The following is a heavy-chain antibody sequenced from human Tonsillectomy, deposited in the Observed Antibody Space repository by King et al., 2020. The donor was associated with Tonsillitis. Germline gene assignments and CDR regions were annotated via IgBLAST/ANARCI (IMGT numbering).Heavy chain of an antibody. CDR2: ISASGGST. D-gene: IGHD3-10*01. CDR1: GFTFSIYA. Sequence: VQLVESGGGLVQPGGSLRLSCAASGFTFSIYAMSWVRQAPGKGLEWVSAISASGGSTYYADSVKGRLTISRDNSKNTLYLQMNSLRAEDTAVYYCAKTRDYYGSGSDDAFDIWGQGTMVTVSS. CDR3: AKTRDYYGSGSDDAFDI. J-gene: IGHJ3*02. V-gene: IGHV3-23*04.